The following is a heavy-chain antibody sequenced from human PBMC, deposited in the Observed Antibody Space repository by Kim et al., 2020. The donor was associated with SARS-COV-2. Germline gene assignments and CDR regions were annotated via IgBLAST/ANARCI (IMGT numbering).Heavy chain of an antibody. V-gene: IGHV4-59*01. J-gene: IGHJ4*02. D-gene: IGHD5-12*01. Sequence: YNPSLKSRVTISVDTSKNQFSLKLSSVTAADTAVYYCTRDGYSGYYFDYWGQGTLVTVSS. CDR3: TRDGYSGYYFDY.